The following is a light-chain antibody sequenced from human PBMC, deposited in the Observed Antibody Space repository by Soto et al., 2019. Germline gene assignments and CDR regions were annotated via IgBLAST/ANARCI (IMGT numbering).Light chain of an antibody. Sequence: EVVMMQSPATLSVSPGERATLSCRASQSININLAWYQQKPGQAPRLLIYGASTRATGLPARFSGSGSGTEFTLIISSLQSEDSAVYYCQQYDNWPITFGQGTRLEI. CDR3: QQYDNWPIT. J-gene: IGKJ5*01. V-gene: IGKV3-15*01. CDR1: QSININ. CDR2: GAS.